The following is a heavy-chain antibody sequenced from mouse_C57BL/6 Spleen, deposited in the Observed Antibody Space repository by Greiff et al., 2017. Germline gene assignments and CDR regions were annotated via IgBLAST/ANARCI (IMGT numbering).Heavy chain of an antibody. V-gene: IGHV1-82*01. CDR1: GYAFSSSW. CDR2: IYPGDGDT. Sequence: VQLQQSGPELVKPGASVKISCKASGYAFSSSWMNWVKQRPGKGLEWIGRIYPGDGDTNYNGKFKGKATLTADKSSSTAYMQLSSLTSEDSAVYFCERLYDGYYVDYWGQGTTLTVSS. D-gene: IGHD2-3*01. CDR3: ERLYDGYYVDY. J-gene: IGHJ2*01.